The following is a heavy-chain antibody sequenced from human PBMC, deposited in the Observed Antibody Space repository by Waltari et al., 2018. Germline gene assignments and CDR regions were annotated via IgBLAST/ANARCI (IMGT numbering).Heavy chain of an antibody. CDR1: GFTFGDYA. J-gene: IGHJ6*02. Sequence: RLSCTASGFTFGDYAMSWVRQAPGKGREWVGFIRRKAYGGTTEYAASVKGRFTISRDDSKSIAYLQMNSLKTEDTAVYYCTRDTSTVEPTYYYYYGMDVWGQGTTVTVSS. CDR2: IRRKAYGGTT. V-gene: IGHV3-49*04. D-gene: IGHD4-17*01. CDR3: TRDTSTVEPTYYYYYGMDV.